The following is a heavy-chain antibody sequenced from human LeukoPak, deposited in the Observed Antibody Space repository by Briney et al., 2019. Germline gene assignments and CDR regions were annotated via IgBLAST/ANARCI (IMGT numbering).Heavy chain of an antibody. J-gene: IGHJ5*02. CDR3: ARGRYGSGSYYYGWFDP. V-gene: IGHV4-34*01. D-gene: IGHD3-10*01. CDR2: INHSGST. Sequence: SETLSLTCAVYGGSFSGYYWSWIRQPPGKGLEWIGEINHSGSTNYNPSLKSRVTISVDTSKNQFSLKLSSVTAADTAVYYCARGRYGSGSYYYGWFDPWGQGTLVTASS. CDR1: GGSFSGYY.